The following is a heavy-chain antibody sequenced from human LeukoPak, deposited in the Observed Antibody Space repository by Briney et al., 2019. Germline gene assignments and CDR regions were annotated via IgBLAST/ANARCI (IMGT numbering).Heavy chain of an antibody. V-gene: IGHV1-69*05. CDR3: AIAFGAAGTDY. CDR2: IIPIFGTA. Sequence: ASVKVSCKASGGTFSSYAISWVRQASGQGLEWMGRIIPIFGTANYAQKFQGRVTITTDESTSTAYMELSSLRSEDTAVYYCAIAFGAAGTDYWGQGTLVTVSS. J-gene: IGHJ4*02. CDR1: GGTFSSYA. D-gene: IGHD6-13*01.